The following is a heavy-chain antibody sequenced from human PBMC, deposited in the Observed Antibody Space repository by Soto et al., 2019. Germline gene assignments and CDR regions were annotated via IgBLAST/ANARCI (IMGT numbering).Heavy chain of an antibody. CDR3: AKGGIAVAADYWYFDL. V-gene: IGHV3-23*01. J-gene: IGHJ2*01. D-gene: IGHD6-19*01. CDR1: GFTVSSYW. CDR2: IRGSGGET. Sequence: GGSLRLSCAASGFTVSSYWMSWVRQAPGKGLEWVSDIRGSGGETYYADSVKGRFTISRDNSKNTLYLQMNSLRAEDTAVYYCAKGGIAVAADYWYFDLWGRGTLVTVSS.